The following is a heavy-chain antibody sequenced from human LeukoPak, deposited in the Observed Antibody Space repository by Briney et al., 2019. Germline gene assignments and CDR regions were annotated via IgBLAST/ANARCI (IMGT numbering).Heavy chain of an antibody. CDR3: ARGDHDYVWGSYRDDAFDY. V-gene: IGHV3-48*04. CDR1: GFTFSSYS. CDR2: ISSSSSTI. J-gene: IGHJ4*02. Sequence: GGSLRLSCAASGFTFSSYSMNWVRQAPGKGLEWVSYISSSSSTIYYADSVKGRFTISRDNAKNSLYLQMNSLRAEDTAVYYCARGDHDYVWGSYRDDAFDYWGQGTLVTVSS. D-gene: IGHD3-16*02.